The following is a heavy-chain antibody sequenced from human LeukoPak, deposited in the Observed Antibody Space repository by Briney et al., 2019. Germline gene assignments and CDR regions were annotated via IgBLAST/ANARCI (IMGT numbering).Heavy chain of an antibody. D-gene: IGHD1-26*01. CDR2: IYYSGST. Sequence: SETLSLTCTVSGGSISSYYWSWIRQPPGKGLEWIGYIYYSGSTNYNPSLKSRVTISVDTSKNQFSLKLSSVTAADTAVYYCARDLRAQGGSFLIDYWGQGTLVTVSS. CDR3: ARDLRAQGGSFLIDY. V-gene: IGHV4-59*12. CDR1: GGSISSYY. J-gene: IGHJ4*02.